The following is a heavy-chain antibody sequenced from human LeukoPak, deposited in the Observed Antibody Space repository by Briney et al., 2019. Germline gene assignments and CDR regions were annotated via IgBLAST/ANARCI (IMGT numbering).Heavy chain of an antibody. Sequence: ASVKVSCKASGGTFSSYAISWVRQAPGQGLEWMGGITPIFGTANYAQKFQGRVTITTDESTSTAYMELSSLRSEDTAVYYCARDFQDGYNGLSLDYWGQGTLVTVSS. CDR1: GGTFSSYA. V-gene: IGHV1-69*05. D-gene: IGHD5-24*01. CDR2: ITPIFGTA. J-gene: IGHJ4*02. CDR3: ARDFQDGYNGLSLDY.